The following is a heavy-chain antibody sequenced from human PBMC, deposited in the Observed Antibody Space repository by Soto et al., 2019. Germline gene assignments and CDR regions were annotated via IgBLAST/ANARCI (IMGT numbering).Heavy chain of an antibody. CDR2: ISRSINYT. Sequence: GGSLRLSCAVSGFIISDYYMSWILQAPGKGLEWISYISRSINYTNYADSVRGRFTISRDNAKNSLYLQMNSLSAEDTAVYYCARAGRAAAVDYWGQGTLVTVSS. D-gene: IGHD6-13*01. V-gene: IGHV3-11*06. CDR1: GFIISDYY. J-gene: IGHJ4*02. CDR3: ARAGRAAAVDY.